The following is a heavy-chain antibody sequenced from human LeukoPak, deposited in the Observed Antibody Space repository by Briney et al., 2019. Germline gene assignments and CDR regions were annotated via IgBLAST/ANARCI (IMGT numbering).Heavy chain of an antibody. D-gene: IGHD2-21*01. CDR1: GYTFTGYY. CDR2: INPNSGGT. Sequence: ASVKVSCKASGYTFTGYYMHWVRQAPGQGLEWMGWINPNSGGTNFAQKFQGSVTMTRDTSISTAYMELSRLRSDDTAVYYCAREYYGRALDPWGQGTLVTVSS. J-gene: IGHJ5*02. CDR3: AREYYGRALDP. V-gene: IGHV1-2*02.